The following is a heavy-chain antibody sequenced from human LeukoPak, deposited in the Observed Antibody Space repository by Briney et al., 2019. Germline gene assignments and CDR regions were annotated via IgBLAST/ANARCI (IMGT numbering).Heavy chain of an antibody. J-gene: IGHJ5*02. CDR3: ARSGSYSYNWFDP. D-gene: IGHD1-26*01. CDR1: GYTFTGYY. CDR2: INPNSGGT. V-gene: IGHV1-2*02. Sequence: ASVKVSCKASGYTFTGYYLHWVRQAPGQGLEWMGWINPNSGGTNYAHKFQGRVTVTRDTSISTAYMELSRLRSDDTAVYYCARSGSYSYNWFDPWGQRNLVTVSS.